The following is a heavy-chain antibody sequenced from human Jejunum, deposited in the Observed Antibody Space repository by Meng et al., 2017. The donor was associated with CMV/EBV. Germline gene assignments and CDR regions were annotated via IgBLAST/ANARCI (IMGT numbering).Heavy chain of an antibody. J-gene: IGHJ5*02. CDR3: ARGRQSCNSISCHYNWFDP. CDR1: GRTFDTYS. Sequence: EVQLVXSXXXXXNPXGXXXLVXXXSGRTFDTYSMNWVRQAPGKGLEWVSSISRSSNQMYYADSVKGRFTISRDNGKDSLYLQMNSLRAEDTAVYYCARGRQSCNSISCHYNWFDPWGQGTLVTVSS. D-gene: IGHD2-2*01. CDR2: ISRSSNQM. V-gene: IGHV3-21*01.